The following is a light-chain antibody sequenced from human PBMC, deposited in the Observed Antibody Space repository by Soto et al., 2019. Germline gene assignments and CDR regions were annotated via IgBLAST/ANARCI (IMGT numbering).Light chain of an antibody. CDR3: QQYDGSPPVT. Sequence: EIVLTQSPGTLSLSPGERATLSCRASQTVTSSYITWYQQKPGQAPRLLIYRASSRAAGIPDRFSGSGSGTDFTLTISRLEPEDFAVYYCQQYDGSPPVTFGGGTKVEVK. CDR1: QTVTSSY. V-gene: IGKV3-20*01. CDR2: RAS. J-gene: IGKJ4*01.